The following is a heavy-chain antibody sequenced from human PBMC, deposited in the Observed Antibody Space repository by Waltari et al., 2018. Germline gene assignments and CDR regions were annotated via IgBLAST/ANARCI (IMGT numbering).Heavy chain of an antibody. D-gene: IGHD4-17*01. CDR3: ARERGYGDYYYYMDV. J-gene: IGHJ6*03. CDR2: INWNGGST. V-gene: IGHV3-20*04. CDR1: GFTFADYG. Sequence: EVQLVESGGGVVRPGGCLRLSCAAFGFTFADYGLRWVRQAPGKGLEWVSGINWNGGSTGYADSVKGRFTISRDNAKNSLYLQMNSLRAEDTALYYCARERGYGDYYYYMDVWGKGTTVTVSS.